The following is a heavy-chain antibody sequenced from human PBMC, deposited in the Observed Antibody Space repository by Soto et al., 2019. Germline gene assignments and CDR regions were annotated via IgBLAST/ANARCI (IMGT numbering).Heavy chain of an antibody. CDR2: ISAYNGNT. CDR3: ARAPYYYDSSGYWNY. V-gene: IGHV1-18*01. D-gene: IGHD3-22*01. Sequence: QVQLVQSGAEVKKPGASVKVSCKASGYTFPGYGISWVRQAPGQGLEWMGWISAYNGNTNYAQKLQGRVTMTTDTSTSTAYMELRSLRSDDTAVYYCARAPYYYDSSGYWNYWGQGTLVTVSS. CDR1: GYTFPGYG. J-gene: IGHJ4*02.